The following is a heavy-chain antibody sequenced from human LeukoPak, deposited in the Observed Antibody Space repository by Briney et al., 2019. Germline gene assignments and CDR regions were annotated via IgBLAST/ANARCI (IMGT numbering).Heavy chain of an antibody. CDR3: AKDPCVH. Sequence: PGGSLRLSCAASEFTFSNYALHWVRQAPGKGLQWVAVISYDGSNKYYADSVKGRFTISRDNSKNTLYLQMNSLRAEDTAVYYCAKDPCVHWGQGTLVTVSS. CDR2: ISYDGSNK. V-gene: IGHV3-30*04. J-gene: IGHJ4*02. CDR1: EFTFSNYA.